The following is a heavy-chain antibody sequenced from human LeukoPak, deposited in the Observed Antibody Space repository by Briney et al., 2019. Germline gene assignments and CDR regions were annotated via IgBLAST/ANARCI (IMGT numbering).Heavy chain of an antibody. CDR2: ISGDGGNT. Sequence: AGGSLRLSCAASGFTFSSYAMSWVRQAPGKGLEWVSGISGDGGNTYYADSVKGRFTISRDNSKNTLYVQMNSLRAEDTAVYYFAKRTLGYTLDWFDPWGQGTLVTVSS. J-gene: IGHJ5*02. CDR1: GFTFSSYA. CDR3: AKRTLGYTLDWFDP. D-gene: IGHD6-13*01. V-gene: IGHV3-23*01.